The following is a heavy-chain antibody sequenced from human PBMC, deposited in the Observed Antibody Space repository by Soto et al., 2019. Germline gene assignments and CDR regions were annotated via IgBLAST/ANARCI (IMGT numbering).Heavy chain of an antibody. CDR2: IIPIFGTA. Sequence: SVKVSCKASGGTFSSYAISWVRQAPGQGLEWMGGIIPIFGTANYAQKFQGRVTITADESTSTAYMELSSLRSEDTAVYYCASQLRFLEWLDDYWGQGTLVTVSS. CDR3: ASQLRFLEWLDDY. D-gene: IGHD3-3*01. V-gene: IGHV1-69*13. J-gene: IGHJ4*02. CDR1: GGTFSSYA.